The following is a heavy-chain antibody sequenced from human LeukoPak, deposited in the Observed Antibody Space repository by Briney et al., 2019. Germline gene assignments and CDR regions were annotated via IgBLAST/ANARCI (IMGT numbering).Heavy chain of an antibody. D-gene: IGHD5-18*01. J-gene: IGHJ5*02. Sequence: PSETLSLTCTVSGGSISSYYWSWIRQPPGKGLEWIGYIYYSGSTNYNPSLKSRVTISVDTSKNQFSLKLSSVTAADTAVYYCARSNVDTAMVATFDPWGQGTLVTVSS. V-gene: IGHV4-59*12. CDR2: IYYSGST. CDR3: ARSNVDTAMVATFDP. CDR1: GGSISSYY.